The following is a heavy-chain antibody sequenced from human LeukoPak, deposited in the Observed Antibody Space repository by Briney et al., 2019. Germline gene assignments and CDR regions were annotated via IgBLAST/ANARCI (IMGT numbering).Heavy chain of an antibody. J-gene: IGHJ4*02. V-gene: IGHV4-59*01. Sequence: PSETLSLTCTVSGGSISSYYWSWIRQPPGKGLEWIGYIYYSGSTNYNPSLKSRVTISVDTSKNQFSLELSSVTAADTAVYYCARSGPYYPFDYWGQGTLVTVSS. CDR3: ARSGPYYPFDY. CDR1: GGSISSYY. CDR2: IYYSGST. D-gene: IGHD3-10*01.